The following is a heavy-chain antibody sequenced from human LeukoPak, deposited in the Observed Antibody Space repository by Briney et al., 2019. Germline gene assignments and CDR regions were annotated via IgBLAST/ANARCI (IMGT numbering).Heavy chain of an antibody. J-gene: IGHJ4*02. CDR1: GFTFSSYG. CDR2: IRYDGNNK. Sequence: GGSLRLSCTASGFTFSSYGMHWVRQAPGKGLEWVAFIRYDGNNKYYADSVKGRFTISRDNSKNTLYLQMNSLRAEDTAVYYCAKEPPKLHPGYGREGYWGQGTLVNVSS. D-gene: IGHD5-12*01. CDR3: AKEPPKLHPGYGREGY. V-gene: IGHV3-30*02.